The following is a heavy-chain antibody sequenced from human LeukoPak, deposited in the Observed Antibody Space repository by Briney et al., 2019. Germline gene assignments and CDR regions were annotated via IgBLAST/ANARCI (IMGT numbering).Heavy chain of an antibody. CDR3: ARLRGHYYDSSGYSLFEDY. Sequence: SETLSPTCTVSGGSISSYYWSWIRQPPGKGLEWIGYIYYSGSTNYNPSLKSRVTISVDTSKNQFSLKLSSVTAADTAAYYCARLRGHYYDSSGYSLFEDYWGQGTLVAVSS. J-gene: IGHJ4*02. D-gene: IGHD3-22*01. V-gene: IGHV4-59*08. CDR1: GGSISSYY. CDR2: IYYSGST.